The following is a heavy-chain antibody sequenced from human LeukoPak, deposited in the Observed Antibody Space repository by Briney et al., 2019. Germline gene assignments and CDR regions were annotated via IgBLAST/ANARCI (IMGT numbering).Heavy chain of an antibody. CDR2: INHSGST. V-gene: IGHV4-34*01. Sequence: KPSETLSLTCAVYGGSFSGYYWSWIRQPPGKGLEWIGEINHSGSTNYNPSLKSRVTISVDTSKNQFSLKLSSVTAADTAVYYCARGLVMRRANSSGWYNYWGQGTLVTVSS. D-gene: IGHD6-19*01. CDR3: ARGLVMRRANSSGWYNY. J-gene: IGHJ4*02. CDR1: GGSFSGYY.